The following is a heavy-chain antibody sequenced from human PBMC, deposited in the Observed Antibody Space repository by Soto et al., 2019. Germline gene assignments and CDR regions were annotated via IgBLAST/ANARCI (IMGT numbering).Heavy chain of an antibody. CDR2: ISSNGNTI. J-gene: IGHJ3*02. CDR1: GVNFIDYY. CDR3: ARVCPDAFDI. Sequence: WGSLRLSCAVSGVNFIDYYISCVRQAPVKGLEWVSYISSNGNTIYDGDSVKGRFTISRDNSKNLLYLQMNSLRAEDTAVYYCARVCPDAFDIRGLGTVVTVSS. V-gene: IGHV3-11*01.